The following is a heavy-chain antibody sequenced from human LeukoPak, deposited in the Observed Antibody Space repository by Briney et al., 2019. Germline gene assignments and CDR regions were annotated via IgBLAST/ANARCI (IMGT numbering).Heavy chain of an antibody. CDR2: IRGDNSV. CDR3: AKEGDTAMKPWGYYYYYYMDV. V-gene: IGHV3-48*03. Sequence: GGSLSLSCAASGFTLSSSEMDWVRQAPGKGLEWVSYIRGDNSVLYADSVKGRFTISSDKATNSVYLQMNSLRAEDTAVYYCAKEGDTAMKPWGYYYYYYMDVWGKGTTVTVSS. J-gene: IGHJ6*03. D-gene: IGHD5-18*01. CDR1: GFTLSSSE.